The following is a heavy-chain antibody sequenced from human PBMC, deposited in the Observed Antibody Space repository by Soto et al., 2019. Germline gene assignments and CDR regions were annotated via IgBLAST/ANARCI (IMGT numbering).Heavy chain of an antibody. J-gene: IGHJ6*02. V-gene: IGHV1-69*01. CDR2: IIPIFGTA. Sequence: QVQLVQSGAEVKKPGSSVKVSCKASGGTFSSYAISWVRQAPGQGLEWMGGIIPIFGTANYAQKFQGRVTITADDSTSTAYMELSSLRSEDTAVYYCARDLLHYYDSSGFYYYYGMDVWGQGTTVTVSS. CDR3: ARDLLHYYDSSGFYYYYGMDV. D-gene: IGHD3-22*01. CDR1: GGTFSSYA.